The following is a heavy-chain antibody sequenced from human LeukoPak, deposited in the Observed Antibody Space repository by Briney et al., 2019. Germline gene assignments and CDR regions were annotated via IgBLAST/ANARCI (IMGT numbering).Heavy chain of an antibody. CDR2: ISGSGGST. CDR1: GFTFSSYA. Sequence: GGSLRLSCAASGFTFSSYAMSWVRQAPGKGLEWVSAISGSGGSTYYADSVKGRFTISRDNAKNSLYLQMNSLRAEDTAVYYCARDGPLAYCGGDCHPGDYWGQGTLVTVSS. J-gene: IGHJ4*02. CDR3: ARDGPLAYCGGDCHPGDY. V-gene: IGHV3-23*01. D-gene: IGHD2-21*02.